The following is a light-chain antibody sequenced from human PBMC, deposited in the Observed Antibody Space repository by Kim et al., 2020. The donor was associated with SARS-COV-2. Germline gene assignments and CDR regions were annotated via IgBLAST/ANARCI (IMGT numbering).Light chain of an antibody. Sequence: SYELTQPPSVSVAPGKTATITCGGNNIASKSVHWYQQKPGQAPVLVIYYDSDRPSGIPERFSGSDSGNTATLTISRVEAGDEADYYCQVWDTRTNHVVFGGGTQLTVL. CDR3: QVWDTRTNHVV. CDR1: NIASKS. V-gene: IGLV3-21*04. J-gene: IGLJ2*01. CDR2: YDS.